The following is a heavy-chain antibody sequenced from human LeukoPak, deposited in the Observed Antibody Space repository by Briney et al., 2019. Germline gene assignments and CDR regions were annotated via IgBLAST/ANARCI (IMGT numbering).Heavy chain of an antibody. CDR1: RFTFRSYA. Sequence: GGSLRLSCAASRFTFRSYAMSWVSQAPGKGLEWVSAISSSGDTTYYADSVKGRFTISRDNSMNTMYVQINSLRAEDTAVSYCATRHPYFSDYWGQGTLVTVSS. CDR2: ISSSGDTT. CDR3: ATRHPYFSDY. J-gene: IGHJ4*02. V-gene: IGHV3-23*01.